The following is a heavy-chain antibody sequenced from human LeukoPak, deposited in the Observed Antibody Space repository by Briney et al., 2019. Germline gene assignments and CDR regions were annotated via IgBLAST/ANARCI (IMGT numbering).Heavy chain of an antibody. CDR3: AKGTTYSSSWYAHY. D-gene: IGHD6-13*01. V-gene: IGHV3-30*18. CDR2: ISYDGSNK. CDR1: GFTFSSYG. Sequence: GGSLRLSCAASGFTFSSYGMHWVRQAPGKGLEWVAVISYDGSNKYYADSVKGRFTISRDNSRNTLYLQMNSLRAEDTAVYYCAKGTTYSSSWYAHYWGQGTLVTVSS. J-gene: IGHJ4*02.